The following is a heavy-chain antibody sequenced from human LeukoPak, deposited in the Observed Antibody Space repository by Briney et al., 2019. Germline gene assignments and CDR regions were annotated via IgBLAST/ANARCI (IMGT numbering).Heavy chain of an antibody. CDR3: ARSDYDSSGYDAFDI. CDR2: ITPFNGKT. Sequence: ASVKVSCKASGYTFTYRYLHWVRQAPGQALEWMGRITPFNGKTNYAQKFQDRVTITRDRSMSSAYMELSSLRSEDTAMYYCARSDYDSSGYDAFDIWGQGTMVTVSS. D-gene: IGHD3-22*01. V-gene: IGHV1-45*02. CDR1: GYTFTYRY. J-gene: IGHJ3*02.